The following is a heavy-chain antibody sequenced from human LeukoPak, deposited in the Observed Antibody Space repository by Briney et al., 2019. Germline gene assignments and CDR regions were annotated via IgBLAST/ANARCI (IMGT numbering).Heavy chain of an antibody. CDR2: ISSSSTYI. CDR1: GFTFSSYS. V-gene: IGHV3-21*01. J-gene: IGHJ6*03. D-gene: IGHD2-15*01. CDR3: ARDHRYCSGGSCYWESYYYYYMDV. Sequence: PGGSLRLSCAASGFTFSSYSMNCVRQAPGKGLEGVSSISSSSTYIYYADSVKGRFTISRDNAKNSMYLQMNSLRADDTAVYYCARDHRYCSGGSCYWESYYYYYMDVWGKGTTVTVSS.